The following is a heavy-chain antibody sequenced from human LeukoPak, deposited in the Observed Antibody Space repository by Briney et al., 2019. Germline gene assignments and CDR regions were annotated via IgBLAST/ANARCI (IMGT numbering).Heavy chain of an antibody. CDR1: GFTFSSYG. Sequence: GGSLRLSCAASGFTFSSYGMHWVRQAPGKGLEWVAVISYDGSNKYYADSVKGRFTISRDNSKNTLYLQMNSLRAEDTAVYYCAKMGSDNGYAGGGVWFDYWGQGTLVTVSS. V-gene: IGHV3-30*18. J-gene: IGHJ4*02. CDR2: ISYDGSNK. CDR3: AKMGSDNGYAGGGVWFDY. D-gene: IGHD5-12*01.